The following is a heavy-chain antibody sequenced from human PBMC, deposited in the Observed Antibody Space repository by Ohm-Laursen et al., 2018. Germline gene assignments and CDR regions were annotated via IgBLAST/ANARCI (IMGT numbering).Heavy chain of an antibody. D-gene: IGHD5-24*01. J-gene: IGHJ4*02. CDR2: INPNSGGT. Sequence: GASVKVSCKVSGYTFTGYYMHWVRQAPGQGLEWMGWINPNSGGTNYAQKFQGRVTMTRDTSISTTYMELSSLTSDDTAVYYCARAGDGYKRLDYWGQGSLVTVSS. V-gene: IGHV1-2*02. CDR3: ARAGDGYKRLDY. CDR1: GYTFTGYY.